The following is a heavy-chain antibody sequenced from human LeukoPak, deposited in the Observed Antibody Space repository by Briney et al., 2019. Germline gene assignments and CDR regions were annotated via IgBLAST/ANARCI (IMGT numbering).Heavy chain of an antibody. CDR2: ISAYNGNT. J-gene: IGHJ5*02. CDR3: ASNPPFGAYEGNWFDR. V-gene: IGHV1-18*01. CDR1: GYTLTSYG. D-gene: IGHD3-3*01. Sequence: ASGKVSCKASGYTLTSYGISWVRQAPGQGLEWMGWISAYNGNTNYAQKLQGRVTMTTDTSTSTAYMELRSLRSDDTAVYYCASNPPFGAYEGNWFDRWGQGTLVTVSS.